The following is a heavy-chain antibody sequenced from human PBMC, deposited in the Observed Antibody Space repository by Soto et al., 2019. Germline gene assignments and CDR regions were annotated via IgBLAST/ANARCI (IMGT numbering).Heavy chain of an antibody. J-gene: IGHJ6*02. CDR3: ARRPRYCSSTSCYTFGMDV. CDR2: INPSGGST. CDR1: GYTFTSYY. V-gene: IGHV1-46*01. Sequence: ASVKVSCKASGYTFTSYYMHWVRQAPGQGLEWMGIINPSGGSTSYAQKFQGRVTMTRDTSTSTVYMELSSLRSEDTAVYYCARRPRYCSSTSCYTFGMDVWGQGTTVTV. D-gene: IGHD2-2*02.